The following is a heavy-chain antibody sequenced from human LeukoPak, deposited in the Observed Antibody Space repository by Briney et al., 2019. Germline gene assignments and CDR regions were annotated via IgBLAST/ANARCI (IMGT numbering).Heavy chain of an antibody. CDR1: GGSLSRCY. Sequence: SETLSLTCTVSGGSLSRCYWSLIRQPPGKGLEWIGYISYSGSTNYNPSLKSRVTISVDTSKNQFSLRLSSVTAADTAVYYCARAGGNWFDPWGQGTLVTVSS. D-gene: IGHD3-10*01. V-gene: IGHV4-59*01. CDR2: ISYSGST. CDR3: ARAGGNWFDP. J-gene: IGHJ5*02.